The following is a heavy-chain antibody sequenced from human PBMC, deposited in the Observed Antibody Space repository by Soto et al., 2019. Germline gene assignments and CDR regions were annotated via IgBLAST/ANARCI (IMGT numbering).Heavy chain of an antibody. CDR2: IYYSGST. J-gene: IGHJ6*02. V-gene: IGHV4-59*01. CDR1: GGSISSYY. D-gene: IGHD1-1*01. Sequence: SETLSLTCTVSGGSISSYYWSWIRQPPGKGLEWIRYIYYSGSTNYNPSLKSRVTISVDTSKNQFSLKLSSVTAADTAVYYCARDLWVEPELYYYGMDVWGQGTTVTVSS. CDR3: ARDLWVEPELYYYGMDV.